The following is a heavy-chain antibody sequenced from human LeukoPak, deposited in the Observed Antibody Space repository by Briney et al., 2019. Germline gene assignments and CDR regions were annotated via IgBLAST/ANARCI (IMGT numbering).Heavy chain of an antibody. CDR1: GGSISSSNW. CDR2: IYTSGST. V-gene: IGHV4-4*02. J-gene: IGHJ4*02. Sequence: SGTLSLTCAVSGGSISSSNWWSWVRQPPGKGLEWIGRIYTSGSTNYNPSLKSRVTMSVDTSKNQFSLKLSSVTAADTAVYYCARARGGDYEHYFDYWGQGTLVTVSS. D-gene: IGHD4-17*01. CDR3: ARARGGDYEHYFDY.